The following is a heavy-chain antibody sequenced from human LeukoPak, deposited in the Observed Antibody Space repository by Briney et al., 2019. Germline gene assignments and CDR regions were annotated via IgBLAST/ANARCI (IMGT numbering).Heavy chain of an antibody. J-gene: IGHJ6*03. CDR1: GFTFDDYA. V-gene: IGHV3-9*01. CDR2: ISWNSGSI. D-gene: IGHD6-6*01. CDR3: ARKGCGARPLTYRSRYYYYMDV. Sequence: GGSLRLSRAASGFTFDDYAMHWVRQAPGKGLEWVSGISWNSGSIGYADSVKGRFTISRDNAKNSLYLQMNSLRAEDTAVYYCARKGCGARPLTYRSRYYYYMDVWGKGTTVTVSS.